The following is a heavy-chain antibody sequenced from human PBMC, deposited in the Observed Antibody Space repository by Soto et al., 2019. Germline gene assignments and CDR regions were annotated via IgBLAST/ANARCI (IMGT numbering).Heavy chain of an antibody. J-gene: IGHJ3*02. CDR2: ISGTGYTT. CDR3: AKEGHYDASGLDALDI. D-gene: IGHD3-22*01. V-gene: IGHV3-23*01. Sequence: EMQLLESGGNLVQPGGSMRLSCAASGFTFTFAMSWVRQAPGKGLEWVSSISGTGYTTYYADSVKGRFTISRDNSNNTLYLQMRSLRAEDTALYYCAKEGHYDASGLDALDIWGQGTMVTVFS. CDR1: GFTFTFA.